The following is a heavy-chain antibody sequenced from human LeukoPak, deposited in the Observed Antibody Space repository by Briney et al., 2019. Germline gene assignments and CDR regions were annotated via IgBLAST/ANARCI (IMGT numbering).Heavy chain of an antibody. J-gene: IGHJ4*02. Sequence: GGSLRLSCVASGFTFSSYAIHWVRQAPGKGLEWVSSISGSSSYVSYADSVKGRFTISRDNAKNSLYLQMNILRAEDTAVYYCAFSSSWYGDYWGQGTLVTVSS. CDR2: ISGSSSYV. CDR3: AFSSSWYGDY. D-gene: IGHD6-13*01. V-gene: IGHV3-21*01. CDR1: GFTFSSYA.